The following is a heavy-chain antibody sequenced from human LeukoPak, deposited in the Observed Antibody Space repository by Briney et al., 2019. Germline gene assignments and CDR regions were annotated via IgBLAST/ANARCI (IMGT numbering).Heavy chain of an antibody. J-gene: IGHJ6*02. CDR1: GDSVSSNSAA. V-gene: IGHV6-1*01. D-gene: IGHD6-13*01. Sequence: SQTLSLTCAISGDSVSSNSAALNWIRQAPSRGLEWLVRTYYRSKWYNDYAVSVKSRITINPDTSKNQFSLQLNSVTPEDTAVYYCARGVPQIAAQLGMDVWGQGTTVTVSS. CDR3: ARGVPQIAAQLGMDV. CDR2: TYYRSKWYN.